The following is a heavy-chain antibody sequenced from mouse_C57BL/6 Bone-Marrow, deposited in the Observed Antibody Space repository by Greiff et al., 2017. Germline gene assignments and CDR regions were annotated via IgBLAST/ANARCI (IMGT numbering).Heavy chain of an antibody. CDR3: ARSGRWPPGGY. CDR1: GYTFTSYG. CDR2: IYPRSGNT. Sequence: QVQLQQSGAELARPGASVKLSCKASGYTFTSYGISWVKQRTGQGLEWIGEIYPRSGNTYYNEKFKGKATLTADKSSSTAYMELRSLTAEDSAVYFCARSGRWPPGGYWGQGTTLTVSA. V-gene: IGHV1-81*01. J-gene: IGHJ2*01. D-gene: IGHD2-3*01.